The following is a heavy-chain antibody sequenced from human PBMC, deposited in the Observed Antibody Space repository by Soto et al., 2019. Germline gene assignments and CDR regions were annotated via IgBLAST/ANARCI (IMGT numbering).Heavy chain of an antibody. CDR2: ISYDGSNK. D-gene: IGHD6-13*01. V-gene: IGHV3-30*18. CDR1: GFTFSSYG. J-gene: IGHJ4*02. CDR3: SKGSYGSS. Sequence: QVQLVESGGGVVQPGRSLRLSCAASGFTFSSYGMHWVRQAPGKGLEWVAVISYDGSNKYYADSVKGRFTISRDNSKNKLYLQMDSLRAEDTAVYYCSKGSYGSSWGQGTLVTVSS.